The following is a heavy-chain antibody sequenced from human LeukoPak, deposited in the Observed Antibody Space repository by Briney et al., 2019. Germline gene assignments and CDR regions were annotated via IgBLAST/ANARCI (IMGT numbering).Heavy chain of an antibody. V-gene: IGHV4-59*01. CDR2: IYYSGNT. J-gene: IGHJ5*02. D-gene: IGHD6-13*01. CDR3: ARVPAAGTYNWFDP. Sequence: SETLSLTCTVSGGSISSYYWSWIRQPPGKGLEWIGYIYYSGNTNYNPSLKSRVTISVDTSKNQFSLKLSSVTAADTAVYYCARVPAAGTYNWFDPWGQGTLVTVSS. CDR1: GGSISSYY.